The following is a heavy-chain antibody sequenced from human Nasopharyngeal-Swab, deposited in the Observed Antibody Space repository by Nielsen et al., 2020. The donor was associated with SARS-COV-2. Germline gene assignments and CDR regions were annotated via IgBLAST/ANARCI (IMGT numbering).Heavy chain of an antibody. Sequence: GESLKISCTASGFTFHKYYLTWIRQAPGKGLEWISYTSASGDITYYADSVKGRFTISRDNAMTSLYLQMNSLRPDDTALYYCAKSHRPYTSGWYFDYWGQGTLVTVSS. CDR1: GFTFHKYY. J-gene: IGHJ4*02. CDR2: TSASGDIT. V-gene: IGHV3-11*01. CDR3: AKSHRPYTSGWYFDY. D-gene: IGHD6-19*01.